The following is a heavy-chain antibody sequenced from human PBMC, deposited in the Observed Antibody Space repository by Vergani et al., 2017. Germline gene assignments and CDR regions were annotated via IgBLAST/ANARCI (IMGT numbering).Heavy chain of an antibody. Sequence: QVQLQESGPGLVKPSETLSLTCTVSGGSVSSGSYYWSWIRQPAGKGLEWIGYIYYSGSTNYNPCLKSRVTMSVDTSKNQFSLKLSSVTAADTAVYYCARDHPYCSSTSCYRYFDLWGRGTLVTVSS. CDR1: GGSVSSGSYY. J-gene: IGHJ2*01. CDR2: IYYSGST. D-gene: IGHD2-2*01. CDR3: ARDHPYCSSTSCYRYFDL. V-gene: IGHV4-61*10.